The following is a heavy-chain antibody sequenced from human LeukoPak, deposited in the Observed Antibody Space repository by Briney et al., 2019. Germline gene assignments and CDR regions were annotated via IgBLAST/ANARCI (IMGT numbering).Heavy chain of an antibody. CDR3: AREKVEGANWFDP. D-gene: IGHD2-15*01. V-gene: IGHV1-2*02. CDR1: GYTFTGYY. CDR2: INSNSGGT. J-gene: IGHJ5*02. Sequence: ASVKVSCKASGYTFTGYYMHWVRQAPGQGLEWRGWINSNSGGTNYAQKFQGRVTMTRDTSISTVYMELSRLRSDDTAVYYCAREKVEGANWFDPWGRGTLVTVFS.